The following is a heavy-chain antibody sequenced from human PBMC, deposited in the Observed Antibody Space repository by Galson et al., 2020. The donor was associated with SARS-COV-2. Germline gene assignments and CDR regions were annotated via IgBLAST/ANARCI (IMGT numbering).Heavy chain of an antibody. CDR3: ARARDPGRWLGGYYYYGMDV. Sequence: SQASETLSLTCAAYGGSFSGYYWSWIRQPPGKGLEWIGEINHSGSTNYNPSLKSRVTISVDTSKNQFSLKLSSVTAADTAVYYCARARDPGRWLGGYYYYGMDVWGQGTTVTVSS. J-gene: IGHJ6*02. D-gene: IGHD3-9*01. CDR2: INHSGST. V-gene: IGHV4-34*01. CDR1: GGSFSGYY.